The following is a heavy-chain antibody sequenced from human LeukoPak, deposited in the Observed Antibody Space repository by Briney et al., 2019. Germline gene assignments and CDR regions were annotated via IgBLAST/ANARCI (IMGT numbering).Heavy chain of an antibody. CDR3: ARVHCSSTSCYAGILSWFDP. V-gene: IGHV1-69*13. CDR2: IIPIFGTA. CDR1: GGTFSSYA. D-gene: IGHD2-2*01. Sequence: SVKVSCKASGGTFSSYAISLVRQAPGQGLEWMGGIIPIFGTANYAQKFQGRVTITADESTSTAYMELSSLRSEDTAVYYCARVHCSSTSCYAGILSWFDPWGQGTLVTVSS. J-gene: IGHJ5*02.